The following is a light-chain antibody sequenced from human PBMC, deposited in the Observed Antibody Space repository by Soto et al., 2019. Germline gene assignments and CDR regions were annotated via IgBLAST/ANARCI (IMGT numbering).Light chain of an antibody. J-gene: IGLJ3*02. CDR1: SSDVGTYNL. CDR3: CSYAGSNTLWV. Sequence: QSALTQPASVSGSPGQSITISCTGTSSDVGTYNLVSWYQQHPGKAPKLIIYEVTKRPSGVSNRFSGSKSGNTASLTISGLQAEDEADYYCCSYAGSNTLWVFGGGTKLTVL. V-gene: IGLV2-23*02. CDR2: EVT.